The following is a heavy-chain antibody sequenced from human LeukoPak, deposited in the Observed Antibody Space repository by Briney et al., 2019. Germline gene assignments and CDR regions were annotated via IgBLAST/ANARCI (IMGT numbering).Heavy chain of an antibody. J-gene: IGHJ4*02. CDR2: INAGNGNT. V-gene: IGHV1-3*01. CDR3: ARPYYYDSSGYSLRFDY. Sequence: GASVKVSCKASGGTFTSYAMHWVRQAPGQRLEWMGWINAGNGNTKYSQKFQGRVTITRDTSASTAYMELSSLRSEDTAVYYCARPYYYDSSGYSLRFDYWGQGTLVTVSS. D-gene: IGHD3-22*01. CDR1: GGTFTSYA.